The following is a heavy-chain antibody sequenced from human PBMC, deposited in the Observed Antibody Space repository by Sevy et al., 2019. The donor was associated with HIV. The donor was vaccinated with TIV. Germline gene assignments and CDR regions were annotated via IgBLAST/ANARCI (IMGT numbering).Heavy chain of an antibody. J-gene: IGHJ4*02. Sequence: GGSLRLSCAASGFTFSSFAMGWVRQAPGKGLDWISVISGTGDYTYYADSVKGRFTISRDNSKNTLFLQVNSLRAEDTAIFYCAKKMGGGSGMAFLVDYWGQGTLVTVSS. CDR1: GFTFSSFA. D-gene: IGHD5-18*01. CDR3: AKKMGGGSGMAFLVDY. V-gene: IGHV3-23*01. CDR2: ISGTGDYT.